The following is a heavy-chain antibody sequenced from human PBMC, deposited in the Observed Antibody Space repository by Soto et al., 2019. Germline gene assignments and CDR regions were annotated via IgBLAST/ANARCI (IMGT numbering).Heavy chain of an antibody. Sequence: PGGSLRLSCAASGFTFSSYAMSWVRQAPGKGLEWVSAISGSGGSTYYADSVKGRFTISRDNSKNTLYLQMNSLRAEDTAVYYCAKVGGDDILTGYYIRSNYWGQGTLVTVSS. D-gene: IGHD3-9*01. CDR1: GFTFSSYA. CDR2: ISGSGGST. J-gene: IGHJ4*02. CDR3: AKVGGDDILTGYYIRSNY. V-gene: IGHV3-23*01.